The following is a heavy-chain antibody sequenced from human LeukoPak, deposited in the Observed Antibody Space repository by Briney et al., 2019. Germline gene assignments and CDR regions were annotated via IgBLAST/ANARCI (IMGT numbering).Heavy chain of an antibody. CDR3: ARVEYCSSTSCYRGGIDY. CDR1: GGSIGTYY. D-gene: IGHD2-2*02. V-gene: IGHV4-34*01. J-gene: IGHJ4*02. CDR2: INHSGST. Sequence: SETLPLTCTVSGGSIGTYYWSWIRQPPGKGLEWIGEINHSGSTNYNPSLKSRVTISVDTSKNQFSLKLSSVTAADTAVYYCARVEYCSSTSCYRGGIDYWGQGTLVTASS.